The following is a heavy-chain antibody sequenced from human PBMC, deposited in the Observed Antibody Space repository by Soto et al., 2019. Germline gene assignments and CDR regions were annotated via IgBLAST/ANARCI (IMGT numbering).Heavy chain of an antibody. Sequence: GGSLRLSCAASGFTFDNYAMTWVRQAPGKGLEWVSAISGSSESTYYANSVKGRFTISRDTSKNKNTLYLQMNSLRAEDTAVYYCAKDLLGPDYWGQGTLVTVSS. CDR2: ISGSSEST. CDR1: GFTFDNYA. J-gene: IGHJ4*02. D-gene: IGHD2-15*01. CDR3: AKDLLGPDY. V-gene: IGHV3-23*01.